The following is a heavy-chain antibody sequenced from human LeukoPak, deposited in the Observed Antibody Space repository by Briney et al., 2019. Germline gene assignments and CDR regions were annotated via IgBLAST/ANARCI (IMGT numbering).Heavy chain of an antibody. D-gene: IGHD6-13*01. Sequence: GASVKASCKASGYTFTGYYMHWVRQAPGQGLEWMGWINPNSGGTNYAQKFQGRVTMTRDTSISTAYMELSRLRSDDTAVYYCAIAAAGMAGYYFDYWGQGTLVTVSS. J-gene: IGHJ4*02. CDR1: GYTFTGYY. CDR3: AIAAAGMAGYYFDY. V-gene: IGHV1-2*02. CDR2: INPNSGGT.